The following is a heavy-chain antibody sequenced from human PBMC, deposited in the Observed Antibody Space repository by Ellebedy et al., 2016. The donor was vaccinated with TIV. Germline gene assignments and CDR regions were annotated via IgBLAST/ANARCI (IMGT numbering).Heavy chain of an antibody. CDR3: ARAESLYDSSGYGGGDS. Sequence: ASVKVSCKASGYTFTTYAIHWVRQAPGQRLEWMGRINAGNGDTKYSQKFQGRLTITRDTSASTAYMELSSLRSEDTAVYYCARAESLYDSSGYGGGDSWGQGTLVTISS. CDR1: GYTFTTYA. D-gene: IGHD3-22*01. J-gene: IGHJ4*02. V-gene: IGHV1-3*01. CDR2: INAGNGDT.